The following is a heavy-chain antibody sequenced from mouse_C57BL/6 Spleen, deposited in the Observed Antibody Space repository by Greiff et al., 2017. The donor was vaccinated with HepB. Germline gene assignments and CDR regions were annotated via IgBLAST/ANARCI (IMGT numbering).Heavy chain of an antibody. Sequence: EVQLVESVAELVRPGASVKLSCTASGFNIKNTYMHWVKQRPEQGLEWIGRIDPANGNTKYAPKFQGKATITADTSSNTAYLQLSSLTSEDTAIYYSASHYYDISRFAYWGQGTLVTVSA. J-gene: IGHJ3*01. CDR3: ASHYYDISRFAY. CDR2: IDPANGNT. CDR1: GFNIKNTY. V-gene: IGHV14-3*01. D-gene: IGHD1-1*01.